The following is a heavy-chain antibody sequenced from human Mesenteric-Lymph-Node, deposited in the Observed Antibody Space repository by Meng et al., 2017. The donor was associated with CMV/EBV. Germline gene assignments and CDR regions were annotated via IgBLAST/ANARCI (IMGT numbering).Heavy chain of an antibody. CDR2: IYYSGST. CDR3: ARDINSNAVYYYGMDV. CDR1: GGSVISGSYY. V-gene: IGHV4-61*01. Sequence: SETLSLTCTVSGGSVISGSYYWSWIRQSPGKALEWIGYIYYSGSTNYNPSLKSRVTISVDTSKNQFSLKLSSVTAADTAVYYCARDINSNAVYYYGMDVWGPGTTVTVSS. D-gene: IGHD4-23*01. J-gene: IGHJ6*02.